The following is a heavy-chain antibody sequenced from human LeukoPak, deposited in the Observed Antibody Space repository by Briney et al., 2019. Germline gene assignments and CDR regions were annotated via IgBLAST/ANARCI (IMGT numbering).Heavy chain of an antibody. J-gene: IGHJ4*02. D-gene: IGHD2-2*01. V-gene: IGHV3-48*01. Sequence: GGSLRLSCAGSGFTFSNYTFTWVRQAPGKGLEWVSYISSGSTAIYYADSVRGRFTISRDNAKNSLYLQMNSLGVEDTAVYYCTRGSAGTSPYWGQGTLVTVSS. CDR2: ISSGSTAI. CDR3: TRGSAGTSPY. CDR1: GFTFSNYT.